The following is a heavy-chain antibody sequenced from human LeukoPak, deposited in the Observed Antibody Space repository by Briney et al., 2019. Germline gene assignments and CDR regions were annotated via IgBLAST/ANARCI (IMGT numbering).Heavy chain of an antibody. D-gene: IGHD1-26*01. V-gene: IGHV4-39*07. Sequence: SETLSLTCTVSGGSIRSSYYYWGWIRQPPGKGLEWIGSIYDSGSTYYNPSLKSRVTISVDTSKNQFSLKVSSVTAADTAVYYCARGRSNYYGMDVWGQGTTVTVSS. J-gene: IGHJ6*02. CDR2: IYDSGST. CDR1: GGSIRSSYYY. CDR3: ARGRSNYYGMDV.